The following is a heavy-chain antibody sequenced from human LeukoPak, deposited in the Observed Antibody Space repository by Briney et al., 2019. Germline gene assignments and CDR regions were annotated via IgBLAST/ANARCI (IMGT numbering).Heavy chain of an antibody. V-gene: IGHV3-33*06. CDR1: GFTFSSYG. J-gene: IGHJ4*02. CDR3: AKPGGYCTNGVCYTGYFDC. Sequence: GGSLRLSCAASGFTFSSYGMHWVRQAPGKGLEWVAVIWYDGSNKYYADSVKGRFTISRDNSKNTLYLQMNSLRAEDTAVYYCAKPGGYCTNGVCYTGYFDCWGQGTLVTVSS. D-gene: IGHD2-8*01. CDR2: IWYDGSNK.